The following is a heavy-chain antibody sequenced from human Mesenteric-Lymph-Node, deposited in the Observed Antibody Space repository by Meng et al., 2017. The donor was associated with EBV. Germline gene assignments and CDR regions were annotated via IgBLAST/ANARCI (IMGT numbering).Heavy chain of an antibody. CDR3: ARESYYDRRGPWFDP. CDR2: IYQSGST. D-gene: IGHD3-22*01. CDR1: GDSISSSNW. V-gene: IGHV4-4*02. Sequence: VQRQESGPGLVKPSGTLSITCAVSGDSISSSNWWSWVRQHPGKGLEWIGEIYQSGSTNYNPSLKSRVTISVDKSKNHFSLKLSSVTTADTAVYYCARESYYDRRGPWFDPWGQGTLVTVSS. J-gene: IGHJ5*02.